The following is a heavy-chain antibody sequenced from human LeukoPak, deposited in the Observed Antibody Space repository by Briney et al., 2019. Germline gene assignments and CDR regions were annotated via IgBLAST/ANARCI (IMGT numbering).Heavy chain of an antibody. J-gene: IGHJ6*03. CDR2: INQDGSEK. CDR1: GFTFSSYS. D-gene: IGHD3-22*01. Sequence: GGSLRLSCAASGFTFSSYSMSWVRQAPGKGLEWVANINQDGSEKYYVDSVKGRFTISRDTAKNSLYLQMSSLRAEDTAVYYCARESLNYYDSSGYYLYYYYMDVWGKGTTVTVSS. CDR3: ARESLNYYDSSGYYLYYYYMDV. V-gene: IGHV3-7*01.